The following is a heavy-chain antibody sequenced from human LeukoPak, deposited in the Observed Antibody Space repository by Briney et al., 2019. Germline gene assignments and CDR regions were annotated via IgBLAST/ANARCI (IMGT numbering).Heavy chain of an antibody. J-gene: IGHJ5*02. CDR2: IYYSGST. CDR3: ARAHYYDRSGPSGCFDP. D-gene: IGHD3-22*01. Sequence: SETLSLTCSVSGGSISSYYWSWIRQPPGKGLEWIGYIYYSGSTNYNPSLTHRVPIPVDTYKSQFSLKLSSVTAADTAVYYCARAHYYDRSGPSGCFDPWGQGTLVTVSS. CDR1: GGSISSYY. V-gene: IGHV4-59*01.